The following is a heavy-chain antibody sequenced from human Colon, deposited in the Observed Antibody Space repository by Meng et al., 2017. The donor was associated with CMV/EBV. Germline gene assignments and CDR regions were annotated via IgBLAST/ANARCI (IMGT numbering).Heavy chain of an antibody. V-gene: IGHV3-48*03. J-gene: IGHJ6*02. D-gene: IGHD3-10*01. CDR1: GFSINSYA. CDR3: ARGNTGGDFYFFGLDL. CDR2: ISTSGSTV. Sequence: GESLKISCAASGFSINSYAFHWVRQAPGKGLEYVAYISTSGSTVYYADSVMGRLTISRDNINNVVTLHMTSLRGDDAGVYYCARGNTGGDFYFFGLDLWGQGTTVTVSS.